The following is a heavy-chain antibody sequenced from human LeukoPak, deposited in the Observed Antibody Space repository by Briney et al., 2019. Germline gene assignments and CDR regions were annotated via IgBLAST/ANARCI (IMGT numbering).Heavy chain of an antibody. CDR1: GFTFSSYW. CDR3: ARVSSDYSSGWYFSPSPSDY. J-gene: IGHJ4*02. CDR2: IKQDGSEK. D-gene: IGHD6-19*01. Sequence: PGGSLRLSCAASGFTFSSYWMSWVRQAPGKGLEWVANIKQDGSEKYYVDSVKGRFTISRDNAKNSLYLQMNSLRAEDTAVYYCARVSSDYSSGWYFSPSPSDYWGQGTLVTVSS. V-gene: IGHV3-7*01.